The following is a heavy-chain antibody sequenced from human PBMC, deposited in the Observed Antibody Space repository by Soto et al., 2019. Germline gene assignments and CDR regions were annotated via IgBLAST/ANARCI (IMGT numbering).Heavy chain of an antibody. J-gene: IGHJ4*02. CDR2: ISTSSGNT. CDR1: GYTFTSNS. CDR3: ARGGGYAVDY. V-gene: IGHV1-18*04. D-gene: IGHD5-12*01. Sequence: QVQLVQSGSELRKPGASVKVSCKASGYTFTSNSITWVRQAPGQGLEWMGWISTSSGNTKFAQKFQGRVTLTTDTSTSTAYMELTSLRPDDTAVYYCARGGGYAVDYWGQGTLVTVST.